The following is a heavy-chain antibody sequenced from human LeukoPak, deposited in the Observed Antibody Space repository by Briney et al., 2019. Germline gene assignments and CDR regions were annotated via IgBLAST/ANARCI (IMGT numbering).Heavy chain of an antibody. V-gene: IGHV1-2*04. D-gene: IGHD2-2*01. Sequence: ASVKVSCKASGYTFTGYYMHWVRQAPGQGLEWMGWINPNSGGTNYAQKFQGWVTMTRDTSISTAYMELSRLRSEDTAVYYCARSQLLWDWFDPWGQGTLVTVSS. CDR2: INPNSGGT. CDR3: ARSQLLWDWFDP. J-gene: IGHJ5*02. CDR1: GYTFTGYY.